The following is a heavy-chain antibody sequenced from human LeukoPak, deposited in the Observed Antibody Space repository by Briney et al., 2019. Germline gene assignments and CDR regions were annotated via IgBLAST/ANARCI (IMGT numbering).Heavy chain of an antibody. J-gene: IGHJ3*02. CDR2: ISSSGTHI. D-gene: IGHD4-17*01. CDR1: GFTFRTYS. V-gene: IGHV3-21*01. Sequence: PGGSLRLSCAASGFTFRTYSVNWVRQAPGKGLEWVSSISSSGTHIYYAYSVKGRFTISRDNAMNSLYLQMNSLRAEDTAVYYCARVGRNDYGDPWAFDIWGQGTMVTVSS. CDR3: ARVGRNDYGDPWAFDI.